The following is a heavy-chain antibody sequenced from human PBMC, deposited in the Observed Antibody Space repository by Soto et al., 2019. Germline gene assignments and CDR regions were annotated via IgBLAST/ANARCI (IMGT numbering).Heavy chain of an antibody. D-gene: IGHD2-2*01. CDR3: ARDLWDIVSVPAATFLNYYGMDV. V-gene: IGHV3-30-3*01. J-gene: IGHJ6*02. CDR1: GLTFSAYV. Sequence: PGGSLRPPFAAPGLTFSAYVSHWARRAQGKGLEGVAVISYDGSNKYYADSVKGRFTISRDNSKNTLYLQMNSLRAEDTAVYYCARDLWDIVSVPAATFLNYYGMDVWGQGTTVTGSS. CDR2: ISYDGSNK.